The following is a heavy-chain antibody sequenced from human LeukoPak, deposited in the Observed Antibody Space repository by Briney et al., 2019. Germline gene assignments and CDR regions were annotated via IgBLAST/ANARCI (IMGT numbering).Heavy chain of an antibody. CDR3: ARIMVDLPLVPDGFDM. D-gene: IGHD2-2*01. V-gene: IGHV3-30*04. CDR2: ISYDGTNK. J-gene: IGHJ3*02. Sequence: SGGSLRLSCAASGFTFSSYAMHWVRQAPGKGLEWVTIISYDGTNKYYADSVKGRFTISGDNSKNTLYLQMNSLRAEDTAVYYCARIMVDLPLVPDGFDMWGQGTMVTVSS. CDR1: GFTFSSYA.